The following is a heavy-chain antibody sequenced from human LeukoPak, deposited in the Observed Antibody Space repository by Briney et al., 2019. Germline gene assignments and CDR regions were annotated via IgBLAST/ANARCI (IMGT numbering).Heavy chain of an antibody. CDR1: GDSISSGDYY. D-gene: IGHD3-22*01. V-gene: IGHV4-61*02. CDR2: ISSSGST. CDR3: ARGPYSYDSSGAFDI. Sequence: SETLSLTCTVSGDSISSGDYYWSWIRQPAGKGLEWIGRISSSGSTNYNPSLKSRVTISVDTSKNQFSLKLSSVTAADTAVYFCARGPYSYDSSGAFDIWGRGTMVSVSS. J-gene: IGHJ3*02.